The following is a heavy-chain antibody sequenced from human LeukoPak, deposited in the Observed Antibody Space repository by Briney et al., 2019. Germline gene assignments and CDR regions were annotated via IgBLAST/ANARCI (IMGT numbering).Heavy chain of an antibody. V-gene: IGHV3-15*01. Sequence: GSLRLYCXASGFIXSNAWINWVRQAPGKGLEWVGRIKSKIDGGTTDYAAPVKGRFTISRDDSRNTLYLQMNSLKTEDTAVYYCTTVRSYFFDYWGQGTLVTVSS. J-gene: IGHJ4*02. CDR1: GFIXSNAW. CDR2: IKSKIDGGTT. CDR3: TTVRSYFFDY.